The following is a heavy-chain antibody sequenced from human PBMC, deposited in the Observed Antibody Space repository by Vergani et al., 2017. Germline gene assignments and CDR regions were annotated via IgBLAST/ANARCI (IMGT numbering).Heavy chain of an antibody. CDR3: AKHFRGWGIDY. D-gene: IGHD3-16*01. V-gene: IGHV3-30*02. J-gene: IGHJ4*02. Sequence: QVQLVESGGGVVQRGGSLRLSCATSGFTLSNYHMQWIRQGPGKGLEVVAFIQFDGSNQYYADSVKGRFTLSRDFSKNTLYLQMNSLRTDDTATYYCAKHFRGWGIDYWGQGTQVIVSS. CDR2: IQFDGSNQ. CDR1: GFTLSNYH.